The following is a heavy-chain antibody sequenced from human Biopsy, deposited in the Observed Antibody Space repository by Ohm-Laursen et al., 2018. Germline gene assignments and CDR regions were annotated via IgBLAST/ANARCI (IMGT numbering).Heavy chain of an antibody. Sequence: GTLSLTCGVSGDSISDSFHFWSWIRQPPGKGLEWIANVYDSGSTNYNPSLKSRVTISLDTSKNQFSLKLNSVTAADTAVYFCTRDVKRYCSGTSCYSGYFGMDVWGQGTTVTVSS. J-gene: IGHJ6*02. D-gene: IGHD2-2*01. CDR2: VYDSGST. CDR1: GDSISDSFHF. V-gene: IGHV4-61*01. CDR3: TRDVKRYCSGTSCYSGYFGMDV.